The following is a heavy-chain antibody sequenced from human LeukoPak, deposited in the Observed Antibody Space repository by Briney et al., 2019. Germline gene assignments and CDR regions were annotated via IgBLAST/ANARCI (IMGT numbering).Heavy chain of an antibody. CDR1: GGSFSGYY. CDR3: ARELLWFGEGYFDY. V-gene: IGHV4-34*01. J-gene: IGHJ4*02. CDR2: INHSGST. D-gene: IGHD3-10*01. Sequence: SETLSLTCAVYGGSFSGYYWSWIRQPPGKGLEWIGEINHSGSTNYNPSLKSRVTISVDTSKNQFSLKLSSVTAADTAVYYCARELLWFGEGYFDYWGQGTLVTVSS.